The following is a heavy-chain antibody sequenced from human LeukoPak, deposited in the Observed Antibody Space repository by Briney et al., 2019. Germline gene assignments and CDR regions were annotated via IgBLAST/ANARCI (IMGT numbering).Heavy chain of an antibody. CDR3: ARVGDYGDYHFDY. J-gene: IGHJ4*02. Sequence: PSETLSLTCTVSGGSLSSYYWSWIRQPPGKGLEWIGYIYYSGSTNYNPSLKSRVTISVDTSKNQFSLKLSSVTAADTAVYYCARVGDYGDYHFDYWGQGTLVTVSS. CDR1: GGSLSSYY. V-gene: IGHV4-59*01. CDR2: IYYSGST. D-gene: IGHD4-17*01.